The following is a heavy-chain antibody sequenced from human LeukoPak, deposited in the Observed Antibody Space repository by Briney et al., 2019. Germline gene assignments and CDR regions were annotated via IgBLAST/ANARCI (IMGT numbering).Heavy chain of an antibody. V-gene: IGHV4-4*07. J-gene: IGHJ5*02. CDR1: GSSISSYY. D-gene: IGHD2-2*01. CDR3: ARVAVALDCSSTSCPAKYNWFDP. Sequence: PSETLSLTCTVSGSSISSYYWSWIRQPAGKGLEWIGRIYTSGSTNYNPSLKSRVTMSVDTSKNQFSLKLSSVTAADTAVYYCARVAVALDCSSTSCPAKYNWFDPWGQGTLVTVSS. CDR2: IYTSGST.